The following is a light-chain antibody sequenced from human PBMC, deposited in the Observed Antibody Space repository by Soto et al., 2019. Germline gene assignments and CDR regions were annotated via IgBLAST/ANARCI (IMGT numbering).Light chain of an antibody. CDR1: QSVSDNY. Sequence: EVVLTQSPGTLSLSPGERVTISCRASQSVSDNYVAWYQQKRGQAPRLLIYGAASRATGIPDRFSGSGSGTDFTLTISRLEPEDFAVYYCQQYGTSPQTFGQGTKLEIK. CDR3: QQYGTSPQT. V-gene: IGKV3-20*01. CDR2: GAA. J-gene: IGKJ2*01.